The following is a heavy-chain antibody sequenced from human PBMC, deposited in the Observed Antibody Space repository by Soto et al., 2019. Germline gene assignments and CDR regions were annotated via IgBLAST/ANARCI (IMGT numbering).Heavy chain of an antibody. D-gene: IGHD1-26*01. V-gene: IGHV4-31*03. CDR1: GGSISSGDHY. J-gene: IGHJ6*03. Sequence: QVQLQESGPGLVKPSQTLSLTCTVSGGSISSGDHYWTWIRQHPGKGLEYIGYIYYGGSTYYNPSLRSRATISVDTSKSQFSLSLSSVTAADTAVYYCARVGRGQFHCYYYYMDVWGKGTTVTVSS. CDR3: ARVGRGQFHCYYYYMDV. CDR2: IYYGGST.